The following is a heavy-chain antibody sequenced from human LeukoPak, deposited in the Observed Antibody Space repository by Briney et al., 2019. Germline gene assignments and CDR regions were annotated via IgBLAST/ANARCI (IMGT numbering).Heavy chain of an antibody. Sequence: SETLSLTCTVSGGSISSGSYYWSWIRQPAGKGLEWIGRIYTSGSTNYNPSLKSRVTISVDTSKNQFSLKLSSVTAADTAVYYCARVGTGREAAWGQGTLVTVSS. CDR2: IYTSGST. D-gene: IGHD1-14*01. J-gene: IGHJ5*02. CDR3: ARVGTGREAA. V-gene: IGHV4-61*02. CDR1: GGSISSGSYY.